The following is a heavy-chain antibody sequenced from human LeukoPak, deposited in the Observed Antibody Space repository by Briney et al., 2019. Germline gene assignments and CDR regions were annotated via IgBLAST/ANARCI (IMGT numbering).Heavy chain of an antibody. V-gene: IGHV3-9*01. CDR2: ISWNGGSI. CDR1: GFTFDDYA. Sequence: GGSVRLSCAASGFTFDDYAMHWVRQAPGKGLEWVSSISWNGGSIAYAGSVKGRFTISRDNAKNSLYLQIHSLRLEDTALYYCAREKDYYYMDVWGKGTTVTISS. CDR3: AREKDYYYMDV. J-gene: IGHJ6*03. D-gene: IGHD1-26*01.